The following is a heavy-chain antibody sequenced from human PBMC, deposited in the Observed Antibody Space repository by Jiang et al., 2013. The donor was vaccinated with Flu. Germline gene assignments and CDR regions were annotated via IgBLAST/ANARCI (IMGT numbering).Heavy chain of an antibody. CDR2: ISAYNGNT. J-gene: IGHJ6*02. Sequence: GAEVKKPGASVKVSCKASGYTFTSYGISWVRQAPGQGLEWMGWISAYNGNTNYAQKLQGRVTMTTDTSTSTAYMELRSLRSDDTAVYYCARVVGITMVRGVPKGDYYYGMDVWGQGTTVTVSS. CDR1: GYTFTSYG. V-gene: IGHV1-18*01. D-gene: IGHD3-10*01. CDR3: ARVVGITMVRGVPKGDYYYGMDV.